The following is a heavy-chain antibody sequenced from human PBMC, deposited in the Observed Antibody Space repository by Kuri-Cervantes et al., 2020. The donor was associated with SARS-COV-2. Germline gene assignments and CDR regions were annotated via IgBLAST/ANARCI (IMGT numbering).Heavy chain of an antibody. CDR1: GFTFSDYY. J-gene: IGHJ4*02. CDR3: AKGSNRWTIDF. Sequence: GESLKISCAASGFTFSDYYMNCVRQAPGKGLEWVSAIGTAGDTYYPGSVKGRFTISRDNSKNTLYLQMNSLRAEDTALYYCAKGSNRWTIDFWGQGTLVTVSS. D-gene: IGHD2-15*01. V-gene: IGHV3-13*01. CDR2: IGTAGDT.